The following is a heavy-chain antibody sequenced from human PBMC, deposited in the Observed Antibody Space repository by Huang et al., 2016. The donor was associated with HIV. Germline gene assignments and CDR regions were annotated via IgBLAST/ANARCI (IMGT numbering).Heavy chain of an antibody. V-gene: IGHV3-23*01. J-gene: IGHJ3*01. CDR2: MSGSGGGT. CDR3: AKGGGASPRLHAFDV. Sequence: EVQLLESGGGLVQPGGSLRLSCGDSGFTFSTYAMSWVRQAPGWGVGWGPGMSGSGGGTYYADSVKGRFTISRDNSNNTLYLQMNSLRVEDTAVYYCAKGGGASPRLHAFDVWGQGTMVTVSS. D-gene: IGHD5-18*01. CDR1: GFTFSTYA.